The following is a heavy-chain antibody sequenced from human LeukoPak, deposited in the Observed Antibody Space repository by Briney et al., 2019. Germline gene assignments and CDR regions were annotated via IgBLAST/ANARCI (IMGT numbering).Heavy chain of an antibody. D-gene: IGHD3-10*01. Sequence: GASVKVSCKASGYTFTGYYMHWVRQAPGQGLEWMGWINPNSGGTNYAQKFQGRVTMTRDTSISTAYMELSRLRSDDTAVYYCARVTMVRGVIIIDWFDPWGQGTLVTVSS. J-gene: IGHJ5*02. CDR1: GYTFTGYY. CDR3: ARVTMVRGVIIIDWFDP. V-gene: IGHV1-2*02. CDR2: INPNSGGT.